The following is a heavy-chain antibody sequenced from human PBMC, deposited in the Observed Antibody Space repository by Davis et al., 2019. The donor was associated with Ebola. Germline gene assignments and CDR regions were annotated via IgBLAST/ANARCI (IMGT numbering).Heavy chain of an antibody. V-gene: IGHV1-69*04. CDR2: IIPILGIA. CDR3: AKLPYYYGMDV. J-gene: IGHJ6*02. CDR1: GGTFSSYA. Sequence: SVKVSCKASGGTFSSYAISWVRQAPGQGLEWLGRIIPILGIANYDQKFQGRVTITADESTSTAYMELSSLRSEDTAVYYCAKLPYYYGMDVWGQGTTVTVSS. D-gene: IGHD1-7*01.